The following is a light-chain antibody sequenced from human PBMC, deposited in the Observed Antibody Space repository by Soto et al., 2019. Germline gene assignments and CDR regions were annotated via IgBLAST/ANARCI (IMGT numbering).Light chain of an antibody. CDR1: QSVSSSY. V-gene: IGKV3-20*01. Sequence: IVLTQSPGPLSLSPGARATLSCRASQSVSSSYLAWYQQKPGQAPRLLIYGASSRATGIPEMFIGSGSGTHFPLSISRLEPEDFAVYYWQQYGSSFGQGTRLEIK. CDR3: QQYGSS. CDR2: GAS. J-gene: IGKJ5*01.